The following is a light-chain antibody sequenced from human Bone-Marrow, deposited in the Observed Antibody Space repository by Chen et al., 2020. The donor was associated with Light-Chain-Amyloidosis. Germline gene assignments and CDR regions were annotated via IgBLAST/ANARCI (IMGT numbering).Light chain of an antibody. V-gene: IGLV3-21*02. CDR2: DDS. CDR1: NIGSTS. J-gene: IGLJ3*02. CDR3: EVWDRSSDRPV. Sequence: SYVLTQPPSVSVAPGQTARIACGGNNIGSTSVHWYQQTPGQAPLLVVYDDSDRTSGIHERLAGSNSGNTATLTISRVEAGDEADYYCEVWDRSSDRPVFGGGTKLTVL.